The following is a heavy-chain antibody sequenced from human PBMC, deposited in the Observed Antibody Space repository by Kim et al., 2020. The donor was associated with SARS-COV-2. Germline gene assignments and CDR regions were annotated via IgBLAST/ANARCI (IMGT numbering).Heavy chain of an antibody. J-gene: IGHJ5*02. CDR1: GGSISSSSYY. CDR3: ARVMCIRMIVVVIPTGWFEP. CDR2: IYYSGST. D-gene: IGHD3-22*01. V-gene: IGHV4-39*02. Sequence: SETLSLTCTVSGGSISSSSYYWGWIRHPPGKGLEWIGIIYYSGSTYYNPSLKSRFTISVDTSKNHFSLKLSSVTAADTAVYYCARVMCIRMIVVVIPTGWFEPWGAGTLVTASP.